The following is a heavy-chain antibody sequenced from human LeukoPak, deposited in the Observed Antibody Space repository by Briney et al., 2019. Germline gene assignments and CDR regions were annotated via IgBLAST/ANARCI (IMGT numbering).Heavy chain of an antibody. D-gene: IGHD5-24*01. CDR1: GYSFTAYW. V-gene: IGHV5-51*01. Sequence: GESLKISCKGSGYSFTAYWIGWVRQMPGKGLEWMGIIYPGDPDTKYSPSFQGQVTISADKSISTAYLQWSSLKASDTAMYYCARGLGRWLKLSVFDYWGQGTLVTVSS. CDR2: IYPGDPDT. CDR3: ARGLGRWLKLSVFDY. J-gene: IGHJ4*02.